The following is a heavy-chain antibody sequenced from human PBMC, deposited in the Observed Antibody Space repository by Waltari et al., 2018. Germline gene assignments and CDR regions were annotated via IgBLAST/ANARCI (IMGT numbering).Heavy chain of an antibody. V-gene: IGHV1-69*01. CDR3: ARGDYYDSSGYYPNYYYYYMDV. CDR1: GGTFSSYA. D-gene: IGHD3-22*01. CDR2: IIPIFGTA. J-gene: IGHJ6*03. Sequence: QVQLVQSGAEVKKPGASVKVSCKASGGTFSSYAISWVRQAPGQGLEWMGGIIPIFGTANYAQKFQGRVTITADESTSTAYMELISLRSEDTAVYYCARGDYYDSSGYYPNYYYYYMDVWGKGTTVTVSS.